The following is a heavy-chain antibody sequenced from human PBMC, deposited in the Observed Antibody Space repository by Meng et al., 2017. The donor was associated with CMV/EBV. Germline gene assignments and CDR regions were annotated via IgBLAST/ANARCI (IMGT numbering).Heavy chain of an antibody. V-gene: IGHV3-30*04. CDR2: ISYDRSTK. CDR1: GFTFSSYA. Sequence: LRLSCSASGFTFSSYAMNWVRPAPGKGLEWVAVISYDRSTKYYADSVKGRFTISRDNSKNTLYLQMNSLRAEDTAVYYCARDYTGDYWGQGTLVTVSS. D-gene: IGHD1-14*01. CDR3: ARDYTGDY. J-gene: IGHJ4*02.